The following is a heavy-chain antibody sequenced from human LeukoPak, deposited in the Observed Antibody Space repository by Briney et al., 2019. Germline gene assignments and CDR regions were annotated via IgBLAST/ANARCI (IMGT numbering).Heavy chain of an antibody. Sequence: SEALSLTCAVSGGSISSSNYYWGWIRQPPGQGLEWIGSIYYSGNTYYNPSLKSRVTISVDTSKNQFSLKLTSVTAADTAVYYCARHGRGDIVVVPAAIPDYWGQGTLVTVSS. V-gene: IGHV4-39*01. D-gene: IGHD2-2*02. CDR2: IYYSGNT. J-gene: IGHJ4*02. CDR3: ARHGRGDIVVVPAAIPDY. CDR1: GGSISSSNYY.